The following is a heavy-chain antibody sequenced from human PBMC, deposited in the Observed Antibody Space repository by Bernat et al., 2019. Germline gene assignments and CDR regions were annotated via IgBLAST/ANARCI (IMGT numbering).Heavy chain of an antibody. V-gene: IGHV3-64D*06. J-gene: IGHJ6*02. Sequence: EVQLVESGGDLVQPGGFLRPSCSASGFTFSSYSMYWVRQAPGTGLEYVSAIGNNGANTYYAHSVKDKFAISRENSKNTLYLQMSSLRAEDTAVYYCVKGVGTMVRDGVDVWGQGIAVTVFS. D-gene: IGHD3-10*01. CDR2: IGNNGANT. CDR1: GFTFSSYS. CDR3: VKGVGTMVRDGVDV.